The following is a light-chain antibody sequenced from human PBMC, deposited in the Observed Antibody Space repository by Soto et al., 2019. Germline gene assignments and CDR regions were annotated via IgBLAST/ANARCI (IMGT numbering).Light chain of an antibody. J-gene: IGLJ1*01. CDR1: SSNIGAGYD. CDR3: QSYDSNLRGYV. Sequence: QSVLTQPPSVSGAPGQRVIISCTGSSSNIGAGYDVHWYQHLPGTAPKLLIYGNNNRPSGVPDRFSGSKSGTSASLAITGLQAEDETDYYCQSYDSNLRGYVFGTGTKLTVL. V-gene: IGLV1-40*01. CDR2: GNN.